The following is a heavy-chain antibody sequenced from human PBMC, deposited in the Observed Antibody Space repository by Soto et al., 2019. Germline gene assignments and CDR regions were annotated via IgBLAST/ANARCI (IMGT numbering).Heavy chain of an antibody. V-gene: IGHV1-8*01. CDR1: GYTFTSYD. CDR3: ARSRIVLMVYALDLEYGMDV. D-gene: IGHD2-8*01. J-gene: IGHJ6*02. Sequence: QVQLVQSGAEVKKPGASVKVSCKASGYTFTSYDINWVRQATGQGLEWMGWMNPNSGNTGYAQKFQGRVTMTRNTSXXTXYXXLSSLRSEDTAVYYCARSRIVLMVYALDLEYGMDVWGQGTTVTVSS. CDR2: MNPNSGNT.